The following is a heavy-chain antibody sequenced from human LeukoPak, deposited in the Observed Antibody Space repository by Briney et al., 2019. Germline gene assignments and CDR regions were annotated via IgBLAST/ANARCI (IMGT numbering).Heavy chain of an antibody. CDR1: GYTFTGYD. D-gene: IGHD1-26*01. J-gene: IGHJ4*02. V-gene: IGHV1-8*01. CDR2: MNPDTGDT. CDR3: TRGSLSGSSGDY. Sequence: ASVKVSCKASGYTFTGYDINWVRQATGQGLEWMGWMNPDTGDTGYAQKFQGRVTMTRNTSIDTAYMELSGLRSEDTAVYYCTRGSLSGSSGDYWGQGTLVTVSS.